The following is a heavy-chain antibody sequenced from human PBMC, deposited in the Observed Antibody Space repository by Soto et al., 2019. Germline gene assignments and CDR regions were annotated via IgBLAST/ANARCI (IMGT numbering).Heavy chain of an antibody. V-gene: IGHV1-46*01. CDR3: ERERSVPAANDYYYYDMDV. CDR2: INPRGGST. J-gene: IGHJ6*02. CDR1: GYTFTSYY. Sequence: ASVKFSCKASGYTFTSYYMHWVRQAPGQGLEWMGIINPRGGSTSYAQKFQGRVTMTRDTSTSTVYMELSSLRSEDTAVYYCERERSVPAANDYYYYDMDVWGQGTTVTVSS. D-gene: IGHD2-2*01.